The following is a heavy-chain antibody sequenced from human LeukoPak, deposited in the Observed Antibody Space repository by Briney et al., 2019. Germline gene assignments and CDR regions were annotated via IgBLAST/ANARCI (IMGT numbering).Heavy chain of an antibody. CDR2: VSGSGDRM. V-gene: IGHV3-23*01. CDR1: GFTSSSYA. Sequence: GGSLRLSCAASGFTSSSYALNWVRQAPGKGLEWVATVSGSGDRMYHADSVKGRFTISRDNSKNTIYLQMNSLRAEDTAVYYCARGDYDFWSGSLGYWGQGTLVTVSS. J-gene: IGHJ4*02. CDR3: ARGDYDFWSGSLGY. D-gene: IGHD3-3*01.